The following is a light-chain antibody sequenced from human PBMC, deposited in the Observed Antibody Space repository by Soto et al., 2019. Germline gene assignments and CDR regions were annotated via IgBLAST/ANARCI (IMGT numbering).Light chain of an antibody. Sequence: QSVLTQPPSVSAAPGQKVTISCSGSSSNIRNNYVSWYQQLPGTAPKLLIYENNKRPSGVPDRFSGSQSGTSATLGITGLQTGDAADYYCGAWHSSLSVLVFGGGTKVTVL. J-gene: IGLJ3*02. CDR1: SSNIRNNY. V-gene: IGLV1-51*02. CDR2: ENN. CDR3: GAWHSSLSVLV.